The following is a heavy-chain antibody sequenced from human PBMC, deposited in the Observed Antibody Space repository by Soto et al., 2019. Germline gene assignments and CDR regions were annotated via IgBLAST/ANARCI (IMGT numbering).Heavy chain of an antibody. D-gene: IGHD6-19*01. CDR2: ISYDGSNK. J-gene: IGHJ6*02. CDR3: ERESVAGTVYYGMDV. V-gene: IGHV3-30-3*01. CDR1: GFTFSSYA. Sequence: QVQLVESGGGVVQPGRSLRLSCAASGFTFSSYAMHWVRQAPGKGLEWVAVISYDGSNKYYADSVKGRFTISRDNSKNTLYLQMNSLRAEDTAVYYCERESVAGTVYYGMDVWGQGTTVTVSS.